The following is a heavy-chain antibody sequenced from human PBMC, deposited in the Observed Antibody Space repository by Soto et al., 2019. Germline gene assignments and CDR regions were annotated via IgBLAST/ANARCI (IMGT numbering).Heavy chain of an antibody. J-gene: IGHJ3*02. D-gene: IGHD5-12*01. V-gene: IGHV3-30-3*01. CDR1: GFTFSSYA. CDR2: ISYDGSNK. CDR3: ASGADIVALEYAFDI. Sequence: QVQLVESGGGVVQPGRSLRLSCAASGFTFSSYAMHWVRQAPGKGLEWVAVISYDGSNKYYADSVKGRFTISRDNSKNTLSLQMNSLRAEDTAVYYCASGADIVALEYAFDIWGQGTMVTVSS.